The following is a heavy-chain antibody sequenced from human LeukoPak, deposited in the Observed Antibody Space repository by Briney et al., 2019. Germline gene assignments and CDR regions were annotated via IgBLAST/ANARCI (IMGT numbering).Heavy chain of an antibody. V-gene: IGHV3-23*01. Sequence: ETLSLTCAVSGGSISSSNWWSWVRLAPGKGLEWVSAISGSGGSTYYADSVKGRFTISRDNSKNTLYLQMNSLRAEDTAVYYCAKDSRFYGSGSYYSDAFDIWGQGTMVTVSS. D-gene: IGHD3-10*01. CDR1: GGSISSSN. CDR3: AKDSRFYGSGSYYSDAFDI. CDR2: ISGSGGST. J-gene: IGHJ3*02.